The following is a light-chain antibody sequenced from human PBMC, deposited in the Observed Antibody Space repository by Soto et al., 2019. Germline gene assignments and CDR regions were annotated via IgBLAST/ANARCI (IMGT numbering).Light chain of an antibody. V-gene: IGLV1-51*01. J-gene: IGLJ2*01. Sequence: QSVLTQPPSVSAAPGQKVSISCSGSRSNVGKNFVSWYQHVPGKAPKLLIYDNQKRPSGIPDRFSASKSGTLATLDITGLQTGDEADYYCGTWDSSLTIGVIFGGGTSLTVL. CDR1: RSNVGKNF. CDR2: DNQ. CDR3: GTWDSSLTIGVI.